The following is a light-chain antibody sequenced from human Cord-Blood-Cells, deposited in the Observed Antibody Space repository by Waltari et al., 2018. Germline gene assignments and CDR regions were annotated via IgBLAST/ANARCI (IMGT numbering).Light chain of an antibody. CDR1: QDISNY. CDR3: QQYDNLYT. J-gene: IGKJ2*01. V-gene: IGKV1-33*01. Sequence: DIQMTQSPSSLSASVGDRVTITCQASQDISNYLNWYQQKPGKAPKSLIYDASNLETWVPSRFSGSGSGTDFTFTISSLQPEDIATYYCQQYDNLYTFGQGTKLEIK. CDR2: DAS.